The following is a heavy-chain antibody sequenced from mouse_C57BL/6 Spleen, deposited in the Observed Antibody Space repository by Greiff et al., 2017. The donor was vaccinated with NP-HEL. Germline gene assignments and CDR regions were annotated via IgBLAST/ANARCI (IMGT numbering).Heavy chain of an antibody. J-gene: IGHJ3*01. Sequence: VQLQQPGAELVRPGSSVKLSCKASGYTFTSYWMHWVKQRPIQGLEWIGNIYPSDSETHYNQKFKDKATLTVDKSSSTAYMQLSSLTSEDSAVYYCAREGLTGSFAYWGQGTLVTVSA. CDR2: IYPSDSET. D-gene: IGHD4-1*01. V-gene: IGHV1-52*01. CDR1: GYTFTSYW. CDR3: AREGLTGSFAY.